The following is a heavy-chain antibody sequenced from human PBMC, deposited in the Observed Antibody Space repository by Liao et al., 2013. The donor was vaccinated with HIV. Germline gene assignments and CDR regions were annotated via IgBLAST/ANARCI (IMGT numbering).Heavy chain of an antibody. D-gene: IGHD6-13*01. Sequence: QVQLQESGPGLVKPSQTLSLTCTVSGGSISSGSYYWSWIRQPAGKGLEWIGRIYISGSTNYNPSLKSRVTISVDTSKNQFSLKLSSVTAADTAVYYCARESGITAAGHFFGWGRGTLVTVSS. CDR3: ARESGITAAGHFFG. V-gene: IGHV4-61*02. CDR2: IYISGST. J-gene: IGHJ2*01. CDR1: GGSISSGSYY.